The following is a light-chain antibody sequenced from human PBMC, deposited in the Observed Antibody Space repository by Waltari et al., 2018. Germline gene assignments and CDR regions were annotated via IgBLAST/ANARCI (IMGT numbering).Light chain of an antibody. J-gene: IGKJ2*01. CDR1: QTISIY. CDR3: QQTYIAPYT. CDR2: AAS. V-gene: IGKV1-39*01. Sequence: DIQMTQSPSSLSAYVGYRVTITCRASQTISIYLNWFQQKSGKAPKLLIYAASSLQSGVPSRFSGSGSGTDFTLTISSLQPEDFATYYCQQTYIAPYTFGQGTKLEI.